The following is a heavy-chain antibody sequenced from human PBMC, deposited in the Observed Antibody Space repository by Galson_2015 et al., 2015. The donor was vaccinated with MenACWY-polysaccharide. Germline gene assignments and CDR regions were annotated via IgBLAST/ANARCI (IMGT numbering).Heavy chain of an antibody. V-gene: IGHV6-1*01. CDR3: AGQVGHFDF. CDR1: GDSVSSNSAA. CDR2: TYYRSKWYN. Sequence: CAISGDSVSSNSAAWTWIRQSPSRGLEWLGRTYYRSKWYNDYAVSVKGRIIINPDTSKNQFSLQLSSVTPEDTAVYYCAGQVGHFDFWGQGTLVTVSS. D-gene: IGHD1-26*01. J-gene: IGHJ4*02.